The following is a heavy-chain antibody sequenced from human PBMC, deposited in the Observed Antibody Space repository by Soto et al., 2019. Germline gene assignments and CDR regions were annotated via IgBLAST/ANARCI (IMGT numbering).Heavy chain of an antibody. CDR1: RYTFTGVD. CDR3: ASAAVTGTAGLDF. CDR2: INPNSGGT. D-gene: IGHD6-19*01. J-gene: IGHJ4*02. Sequence: ASVKVSCQASRYTFTGVDMHWVRQAPGQGLEWMGWINPNSGGTKSAEKFQGRVTMTRDTSISTAYMELSRLTSDDTAVYYCASAAVTGTAGLDFWGQGTQVTVSS. V-gene: IGHV1-2*02.